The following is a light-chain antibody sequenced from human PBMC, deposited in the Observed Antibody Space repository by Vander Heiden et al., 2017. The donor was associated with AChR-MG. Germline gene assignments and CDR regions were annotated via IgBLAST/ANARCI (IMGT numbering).Light chain of an antibody. CDR2: EVS. Sequence: QSALTQPPSASGSPGQSVTISCTGTSSDVGGYNYVSWYQQHPSKAPKLMIYEVSKRPSGVPDRFSGSKSGNTASLTVSGLQAEDEADYYCSSYAGSNNLVFGGGTKLT. V-gene: IGLV2-8*01. J-gene: IGLJ2*01. CDR3: SSYAGSNNLV. CDR1: SSDVGGYNY.